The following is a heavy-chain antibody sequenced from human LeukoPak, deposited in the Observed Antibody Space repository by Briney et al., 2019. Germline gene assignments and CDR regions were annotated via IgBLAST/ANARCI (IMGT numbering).Heavy chain of an antibody. CDR3: ARVGYSFSLNDWSRIGLGAYPTKYYYYMDV. D-gene: IGHD5-18*01. CDR1: GGSFSEYS. Sequence: SETLSLTRAVYGGSFSEYSWTRIRPPPGKGLEWSGEIIHSGGTNLNPSLMIHDIMSVDTSKNQVPLKVTSVTAADTAVYYCARVGYSFSLNDWSRIGLGAYPTKYYYYMDVWGKGTTVTVSS. V-gene: IGHV4-34*12. CDR2: IIHSGGT. J-gene: IGHJ6*03.